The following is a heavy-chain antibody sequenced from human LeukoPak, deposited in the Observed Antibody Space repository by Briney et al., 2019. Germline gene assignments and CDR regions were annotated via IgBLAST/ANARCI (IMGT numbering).Heavy chain of an antibody. CDR3: AKETGIILVRGAVDY. D-gene: IGHD3-10*01. Sequence: GGSLRLSCAASGFTFSSYSMNWVRQAPGKGLEWVSVTSGSGGNPYYADSVKGRVTISRDNSKNTLYLHMNSLRAEDTALYYCAKETGIILVRGAVDYWGQGTLVTVSS. V-gene: IGHV3-23*01. CDR1: GFTFSSYS. J-gene: IGHJ4*02. CDR2: TSGSGGNP.